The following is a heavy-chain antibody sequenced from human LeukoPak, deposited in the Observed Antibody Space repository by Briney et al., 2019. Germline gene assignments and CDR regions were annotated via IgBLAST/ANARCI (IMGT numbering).Heavy chain of an antibody. J-gene: IGHJ5*02. D-gene: IGHD2-2*01. CDR3: AREDYTVPAAMLRWFDP. Sequence: ASVKVSCKASGYTFTSYAMNWVRQAPGQGLEWMGWVNTNTGNPTYAQGFTGRFVFSLDTSVSTAYLQISSLKAEDTAVYYCAREDYTVPAAMLRWFDPWGQGTLVTVSS. CDR2: VNTNTGNP. CDR1: GYTFTSYA. V-gene: IGHV7-4-1*02.